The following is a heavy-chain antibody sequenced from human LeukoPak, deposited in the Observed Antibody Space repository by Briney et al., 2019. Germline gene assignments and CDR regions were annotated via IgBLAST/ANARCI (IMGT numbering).Heavy chain of an antibody. CDR1: GGSISSGSYC. V-gene: IGHV4-61*02. CDR3: ARGADPDSGSSYRYYYYYYYMDV. J-gene: IGHJ6*03. CDR2: IYTSGST. D-gene: IGHD1-26*01. Sequence: PSQTLSLTCTVSGGSISSGSYCWSWIRQPAGKGLEWIGRIYTSGSTNYNPSLKSRVTISVDTSKNQFSLKLSSVTAADTAVYYCARGADPDSGSSYRYYYYYYYMDVSRKGTTVTVSS.